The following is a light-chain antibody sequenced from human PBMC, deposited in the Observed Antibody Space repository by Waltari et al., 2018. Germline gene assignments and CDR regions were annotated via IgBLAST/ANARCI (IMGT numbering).Light chain of an antibody. CDR1: QSISSY. CDR3: QQYGSSPWT. J-gene: IGKJ1*01. V-gene: IGKV1-39*01. Sequence: DIQMTQSPSSLSASVGDRVTITCRASQSISSYLNWYQQKPGKAPKLLIYGASSLRGGAPSRFSGSRSGTDFTLTISRLEPEDFAVYYCQQYGSSPWTFGQGTKVEIK. CDR2: GAS.